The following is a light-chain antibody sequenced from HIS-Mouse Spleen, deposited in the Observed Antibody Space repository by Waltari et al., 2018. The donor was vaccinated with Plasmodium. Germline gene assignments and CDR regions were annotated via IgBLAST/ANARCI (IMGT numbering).Light chain of an antibody. CDR3: SSYTSSSTLLYV. CDR1: SSDLGGSNY. CDR2: EVS. Sequence: QSALTQPASVSGSPGQSITISCTGTSSDLGGSNYVPWYQQHPGKAPKLMIYEVSNRPSGVSNRFSGSKSGNTASLTISGLQAEDEADYYCSSYTSSSTLLYVFGTGTKVTVL. V-gene: IGLV2-14*01. J-gene: IGLJ1*01.